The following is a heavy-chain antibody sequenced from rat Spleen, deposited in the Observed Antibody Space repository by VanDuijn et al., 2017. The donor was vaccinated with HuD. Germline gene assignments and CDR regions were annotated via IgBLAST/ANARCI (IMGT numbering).Heavy chain of an antibody. CDR3: ARQGGYNSYVMDA. J-gene: IGHJ4*01. D-gene: IGHD1-4*01. V-gene: IGHV5-17*01. CDR2: IIYDDTNT. CDR1: GFTFRGYA. Sequence: EVQLVESGGGLVQPGRSLKLSCAASGFTFRGYAMAWVRQAPKKGLEWVATIIYDDTNTYYRDSVRGRFTISSDNARITLYLQMDSLRSEDTATYYCARQGGYNSYVMDAWGQGASVTVSS.